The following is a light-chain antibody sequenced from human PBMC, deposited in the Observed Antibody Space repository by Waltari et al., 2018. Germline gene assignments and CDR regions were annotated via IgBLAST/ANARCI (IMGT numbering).Light chain of an antibody. V-gene: IGLV4-69*01. CDR1: SGHSSYA. CDR2: LNSDGSH. Sequence: QLELTQPPSASASLGASVKLTCTLSSGHSSYAIAWHQQEPEKGPRYLMKLNSDGSHNKGDGIPDRFLGSSSGAERYLIISSLQSEDEAAYCCQTWGSGIVFGGGTKLTVL. CDR3: QTWGSGIV. J-gene: IGLJ2*01.